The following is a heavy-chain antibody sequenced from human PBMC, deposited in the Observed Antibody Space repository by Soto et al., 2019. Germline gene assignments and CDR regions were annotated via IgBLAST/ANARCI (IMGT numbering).Heavy chain of an antibody. CDR3: NRGSEYDFWSGYL. CDR1: GGTSTSYA. J-gene: IGHJ4*02. Sequence: QERLVQSGAEVRKPGSSVKVSCKVTGGTSTSYAINWVRQAPGQGLEWMGGIVPMFGTSKYAQKFQGRVTITADTSTNIAYMELRGLRSEDTAVYYCNRGSEYDFWSGYLWGQGTLVSVSS. CDR2: IVPMFGTS. D-gene: IGHD3-3*01. V-gene: IGHV1-69*06.